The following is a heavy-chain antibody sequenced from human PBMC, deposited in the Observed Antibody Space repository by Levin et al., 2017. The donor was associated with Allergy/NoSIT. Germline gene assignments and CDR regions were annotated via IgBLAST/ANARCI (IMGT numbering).Heavy chain of an antibody. CDR2: IYSDGST. Sequence: GGSLRLSCAASGFTVSSNYMSWVRQAPGKGLEWVSVIYSDGSTYYADSVKGRFTISRDNSKNTLCLQMDSLRAEDTAVYYCAREGFWSGYFDYWGQGTLVTVSS. CDR1: GFTVSSNY. D-gene: IGHD3-3*01. CDR3: AREGFWSGYFDY. V-gene: IGHV3-53*01. J-gene: IGHJ4*02.